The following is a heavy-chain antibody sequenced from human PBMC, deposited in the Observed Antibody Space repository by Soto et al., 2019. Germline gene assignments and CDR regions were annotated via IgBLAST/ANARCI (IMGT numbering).Heavy chain of an antibody. J-gene: IGHJ4*02. CDR1: GASISGSYYY. CDR3: ATSQKGYNWNYFDH. Sequence: SETLSLTCAVSGASISGSYYYWAWLLQSPGKGPEWIGSVFYTGFTSYNPSLESRVSVSVDTSKSQFSLKLSAVTAADTAVYYCATSQKGYNWNYFDHWGQGALVTVSS. D-gene: IGHD1-20*01. V-gene: IGHV4-39*01. CDR2: VFYTGFT.